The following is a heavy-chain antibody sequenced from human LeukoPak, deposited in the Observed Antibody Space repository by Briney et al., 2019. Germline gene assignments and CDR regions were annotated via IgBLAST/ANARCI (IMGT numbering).Heavy chain of an antibody. V-gene: IGHV3-30*02. CDR3: AVGGYSSSSVPFDY. Sequence: PGGSLRLSCAASGFTFSSYGMHWVRQAPGKGLEWVAFIRFDGSNKYYADPVKGRFTISRDNSKNTLYLQMNSLRAEDTAVYYCAVGGYSSSSVPFDYWGQGTLVTVSS. CDR1: GFTFSSYG. D-gene: IGHD6-6*01. J-gene: IGHJ4*02. CDR2: IRFDGSNK.